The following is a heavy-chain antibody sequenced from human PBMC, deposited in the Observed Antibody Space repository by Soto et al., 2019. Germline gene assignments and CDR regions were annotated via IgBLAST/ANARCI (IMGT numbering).Heavy chain of an antibody. Sequence: QVQLQESGPGLVKPSQTLSLTCSVSGGSFSSDSFIWSWVRQFPGKGLEWIGYINYSGTTYYNPSLRSGITMSVDTSKNQFSLNLSSVTAADTAVYYCARDHKWDGMDVWGQGTPVTVSS. CDR1: GGSFSSDSFI. CDR3: ARDHKWDGMDV. J-gene: IGHJ6*02. D-gene: IGHD1-26*01. CDR2: INYSGTT. V-gene: IGHV4-31*03.